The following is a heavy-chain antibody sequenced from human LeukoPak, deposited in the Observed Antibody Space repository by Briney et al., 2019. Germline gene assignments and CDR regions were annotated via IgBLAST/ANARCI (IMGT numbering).Heavy chain of an antibody. V-gene: IGHV4-39*07. Sequence: SETLSLTCIVSGGSISGTSYYWGWIRQSPGKGLEWIGSIHYRGTTYYNPSLLSRGTISVDTSKNQFSLKLNSVTAADTAVYFCAREGSGYSTNFDYWGQGTLVTVSS. D-gene: IGHD3-3*01. CDR2: IHYRGTT. CDR1: GGSISGTSYY. J-gene: IGHJ4*02. CDR3: AREGSGYSTNFDY.